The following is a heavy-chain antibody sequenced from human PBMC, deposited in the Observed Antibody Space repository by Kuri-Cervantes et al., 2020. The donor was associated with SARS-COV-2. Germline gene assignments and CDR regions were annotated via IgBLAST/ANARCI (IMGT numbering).Heavy chain of an antibody. Sequence: GESLKISCAASGFTFSSYAMSWVRQAPGKGLEWVSAISGSGGSTYYADSVKGRFTISRDNSKNTLYLQMNSLRAEDTAVYYCAKDGRSSGWFEGYFDFWGQGTLVTVSS. D-gene: IGHD6-19*01. CDR3: AKDGRSSGWFEGYFDF. V-gene: IGHV3-23*01. J-gene: IGHJ4*02. CDR2: ISGSGGST. CDR1: GFTFSSYA.